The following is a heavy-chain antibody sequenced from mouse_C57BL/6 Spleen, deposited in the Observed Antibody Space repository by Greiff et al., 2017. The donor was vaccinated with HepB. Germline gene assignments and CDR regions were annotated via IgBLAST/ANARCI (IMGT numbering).Heavy chain of an antibody. CDR1: GYTFTDYN. V-gene: IGHV1-22*01. CDR2: INPNNGGT. D-gene: IGHD1-1*01. Sequence: VQLQQSGPELVKPGASVKMSCKASGYTFTDYNMHWVKQSHGKSLEWIGYINPNNGGTSYNQKFKGKATLTVNKPSSTAYMELRSLTSEDSAVYYCARSGLRQYYFDYWGQGTTLTVSS. J-gene: IGHJ2*01. CDR3: ARSGLRQYYFDY.